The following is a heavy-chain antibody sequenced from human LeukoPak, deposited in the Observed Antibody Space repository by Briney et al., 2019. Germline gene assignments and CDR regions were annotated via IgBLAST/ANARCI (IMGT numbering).Heavy chain of an antibody. Sequence: GRSLRLSCAASGFTFSSYGMHWVRQAPGKGLEWVAVISYDGSNKYYADSVKGRFTISRDNSKNTLYLQMNSLRAEDTAVYYCAKGSSSWYFDYFDYWGQGTLVTVSS. D-gene: IGHD6-13*01. J-gene: IGHJ4*02. CDR2: ISYDGSNK. CDR3: AKGSSSWYFDYFDY. CDR1: GFTFSSYG. V-gene: IGHV3-30*18.